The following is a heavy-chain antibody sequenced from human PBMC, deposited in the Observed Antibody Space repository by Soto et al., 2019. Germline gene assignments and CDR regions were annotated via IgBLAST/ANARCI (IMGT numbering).Heavy chain of an antibody. V-gene: IGHV4-59*01. CDR2: IYYTGST. CDR3: AKYRRTEAEGFTLDY. CDR1: GDSINNSY. Sequence: SETLSLTCTVSGDSINNSYWSWIRQPPGKRLEWIGYIYYTGSTTYNPSLESRVTMSVDTSKNQFSLKLNSVNAADTAVYYCAKYRRTEAEGFTLDYWGRGTLVTVSS. J-gene: IGHJ4*02. D-gene: IGHD6-13*01.